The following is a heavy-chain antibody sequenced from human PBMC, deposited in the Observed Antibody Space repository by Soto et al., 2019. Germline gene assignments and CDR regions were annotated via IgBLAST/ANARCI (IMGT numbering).Heavy chain of an antibody. Sequence: SETLSLTCTVSGGSISSYYWSWIRQPPGKGLEWIGYIDYSGSTKYNPSLKSRVAISVDTSKNQFSLKLGSVTAADTAVYYCPRLLRGYKYRSSDYYYYMDVWGKGTTVTVSS. CDR2: IDYSGST. V-gene: IGHV4-59*08. CDR1: GGSISSYY. CDR3: PRLLRGYKYRSSDYYYYMDV. J-gene: IGHJ6*03. D-gene: IGHD5-18*01.